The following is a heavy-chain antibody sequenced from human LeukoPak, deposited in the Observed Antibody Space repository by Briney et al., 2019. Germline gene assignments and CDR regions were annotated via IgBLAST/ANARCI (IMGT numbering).Heavy chain of an antibody. CDR2: IKQDGSET. CDR3: ARDMGWQQFDQ. D-gene: IGHD5-24*01. V-gene: IGHV3-7*01. Sequence: PGGSLRLSCAASGFTFTSYWMNWVRQAPGKGLEWVANIKQDGSETYYVDSVKGRFTISRDNAKNSLYLQMNSLTVEDTAVYYCARDMGWQQFDQWGQGTLVTVSS. CDR1: GFTFTSYW. J-gene: IGHJ4*02.